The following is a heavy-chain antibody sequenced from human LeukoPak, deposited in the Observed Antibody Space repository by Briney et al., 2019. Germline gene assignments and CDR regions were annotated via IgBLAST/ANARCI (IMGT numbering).Heavy chain of an antibody. CDR2: IYTSGST. CDR1: GGSISSGSYY. V-gene: IGHV4-61*02. D-gene: IGHD2-15*01. CDR3: ARAGRYCSGGSCYSSEFDY. J-gene: IGHJ4*02. Sequence: PSETLPLTCTVSGGSISSGSYYWSWIRQPAGKGLEWIGRIYTSGSTNYNPSLKSRVTISVDTSKNQFSLKLSSVTAADTAVYYCARAGRYCSGGSCYSSEFDYWGQGTLVTVSS.